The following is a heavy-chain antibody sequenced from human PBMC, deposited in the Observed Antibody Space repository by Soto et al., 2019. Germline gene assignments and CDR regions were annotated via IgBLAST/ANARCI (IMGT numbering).Heavy chain of an antibody. J-gene: IGHJ4*02. CDR1: RGTLNSYD. Sequence: SETLSLTCTVSRGTLNSYDLTWIRHRPGKGPEWIGYIYNNGNTNYNPSLKSRVTISLDASTNQFSLELSSVTAADTAVYYCARGQRVRIIGCQYDYWGQGALVTVSS. CDR3: ARGQRVRIIGCQYDY. D-gene: IGHD5-12*01. V-gene: IGHV4-59*01. CDR2: IYNNGNT.